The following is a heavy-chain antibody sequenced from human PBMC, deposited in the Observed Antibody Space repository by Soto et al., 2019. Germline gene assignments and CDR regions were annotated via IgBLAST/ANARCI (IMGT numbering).Heavy chain of an antibody. CDR3: ARYSSSSGYYYYYGMDV. CDR2: IDPSDSYT. V-gene: IGHV5-10-1*01. J-gene: IGHJ6*02. D-gene: IGHD6-6*01. Sequence: GESLKISCKGSGYSFTSYWISWVRQMPGKGLEWMGRIDPSDSYTNYSPSSQGHVTISADKSISTAYLQWSSLKASDTAMYYCARYSSSSGYYYYYGMDVWGQGTTVTVSS. CDR1: GYSFTSYW.